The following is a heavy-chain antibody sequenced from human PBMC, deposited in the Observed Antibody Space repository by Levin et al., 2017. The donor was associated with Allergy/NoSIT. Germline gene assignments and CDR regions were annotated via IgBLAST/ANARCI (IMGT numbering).Heavy chain of an antibody. CDR2: IYYSGST. CDR3: ARLGTYYYDSSGYYQPGEDYFDY. V-gene: IGHV4-59*01. Sequence: SETLSLTCTVSGGSISSYYWSWIRQPPGKGLEWIGYIYYSGSTNYNPSLKSRVTISVDTSKNQFSLKLSSVTAADTAVYYCARLGTYYYDSSGYYQPGEDYFDYWGQGTLVTVSS. J-gene: IGHJ4*02. CDR1: GGSISSYY. D-gene: IGHD3-22*01.